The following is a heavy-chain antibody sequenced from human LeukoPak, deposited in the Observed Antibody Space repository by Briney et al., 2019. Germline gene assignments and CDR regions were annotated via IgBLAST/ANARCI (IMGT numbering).Heavy chain of an antibody. CDR3: ARYEVLGMTTIGNYYYMDV. J-gene: IGHJ6*03. V-gene: IGHV1-18*01. Sequence: ASVKVSCKASGYTFTRYGISWVRQAPGQGLEWMGWISGYNGNTKYAQKLQGRVTMTTETSTSTAYMELRSLRPDDTAVYYCARYEVLGMTTIGNYYYMDVWGKGTTVTVSS. D-gene: IGHD3-22*01. CDR1: GYTFTRYG. CDR2: ISGYNGNT.